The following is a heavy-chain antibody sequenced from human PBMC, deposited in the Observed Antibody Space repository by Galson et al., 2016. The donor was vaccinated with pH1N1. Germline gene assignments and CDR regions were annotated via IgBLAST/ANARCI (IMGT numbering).Heavy chain of an antibody. D-gene: IGHD3-22*01. CDR3: VKLDSSGYYYGRFDS. Sequence: SLRLSCAASGFTFNIFAMGWVRQAPGKGPEWVSSISASGANTSYADPVKGRFTISRDNSKNTLYLQTNSLRAEDTAIYYCVKLDSSGYYYGRFDSWGQGTLVTVSS. CDR2: ISASGANT. J-gene: IGHJ4*02. CDR1: GFTFNIFA. V-gene: IGHV3-23*01.